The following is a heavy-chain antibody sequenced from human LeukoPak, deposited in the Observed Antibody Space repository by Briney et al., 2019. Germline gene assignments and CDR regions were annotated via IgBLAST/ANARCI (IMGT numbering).Heavy chain of an antibody. V-gene: IGHV4-39*07. D-gene: IGHD6-25*01. Sequence: SETLSLTCTVSGGSVSSSYYWGWIRQPPGKGLEWIGSICSGGNICSNPSLESRVTISVDTSNNQVFLRLTSVTAADTAIYYCTRDGSARSLATWGQGTLVTVSS. J-gene: IGHJ5*02. CDR2: ICSGGNI. CDR1: GGSVSSSYY. CDR3: TRDGSARSLAT.